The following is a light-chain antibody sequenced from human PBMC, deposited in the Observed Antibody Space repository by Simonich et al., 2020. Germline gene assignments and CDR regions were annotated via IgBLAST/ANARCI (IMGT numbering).Light chain of an antibody. J-gene: IGKJ4*01. V-gene: IGKV3-15*01. CDR1: QIVSSN. Sequence: EIVMTQSPATLSVSPGERATLSCRASQIVSSNLAWYQQNPGQAPRLLIYSASTSATGIPARFSGSGSGTEFTLTISSMQSEDFAVYYCQQYNNWPLTFGGGTKVEIK. CDR3: QQYNNWPLT. CDR2: SAS.